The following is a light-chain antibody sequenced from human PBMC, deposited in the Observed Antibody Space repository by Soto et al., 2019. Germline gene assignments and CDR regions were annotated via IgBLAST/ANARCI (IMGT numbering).Light chain of an antibody. CDR2: EGS. CDR3: CSYAGSSTLV. Sequence: QSALTQPASVSGSPGQSITISCTGTSSDVGSYNLVSWYQQHPGKAPKLMIYEGSKRPSGVSNCFSGSKSGNTASLTISGIQAEDEADYYCCSYAGSSTLVFGGGTKVTVL. CDR1: SSDVGSYNL. V-gene: IGLV2-23*01. J-gene: IGLJ2*01.